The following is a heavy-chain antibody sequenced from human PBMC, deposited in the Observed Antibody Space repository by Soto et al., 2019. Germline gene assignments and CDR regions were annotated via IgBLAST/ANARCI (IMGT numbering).Heavy chain of an antibody. Sequence: EVQLLESGEGLVQPGGSLRLSGAASGFTFSSYAMSWVRKAPGKGLEWVSAISGSGGSTYYADSVKGRFTISRDNSKNTLYLQMNSLRAEDTAVYYCAKDGTTIFGVVILYYFDYWGQGTLVTVSS. CDR2: ISGSGGST. J-gene: IGHJ4*02. CDR3: AKDGTTIFGVVILYYFDY. V-gene: IGHV3-23*01. CDR1: GFTFSSYA. D-gene: IGHD3-3*01.